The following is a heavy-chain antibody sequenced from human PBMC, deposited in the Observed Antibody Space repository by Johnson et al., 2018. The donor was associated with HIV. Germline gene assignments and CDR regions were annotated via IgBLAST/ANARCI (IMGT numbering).Heavy chain of an antibody. D-gene: IGHD3-10*01. Sequence: HVQLVESGGGVVRPGGSLRVSCAASGFTFDDYGMSWVRQAPGKGLEWVAVISYDGSNKYYADSVKGRFTISRDNSKNTLYVQMNSLRDEDTAVYYCARDVGLWFGELRSGDAFDIWGQGTMVTVSS. CDR1: GFTFDDYG. CDR3: ARDVGLWFGELRSGDAFDI. V-gene: IGHV3-30*03. CDR2: ISYDGSNK. J-gene: IGHJ3*02.